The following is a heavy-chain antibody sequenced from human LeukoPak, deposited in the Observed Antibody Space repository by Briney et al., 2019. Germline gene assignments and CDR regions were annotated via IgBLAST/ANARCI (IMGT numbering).Heavy chain of an antibody. Sequence: SETLSLTCTVSGGSISSSSYYWGWIRQPPGKGLEWIGSIYYSGSTYYNPSLKSRVTISVDTSKNQFSLKLSSVTAADTAVYYCAREPSRGYSYGGYWGQGTLVTVSS. V-gene: IGHV4-39*07. D-gene: IGHD5-18*01. CDR3: AREPSRGYSYGGY. J-gene: IGHJ4*02. CDR1: GGSISSSSYY. CDR2: IYYSGST.